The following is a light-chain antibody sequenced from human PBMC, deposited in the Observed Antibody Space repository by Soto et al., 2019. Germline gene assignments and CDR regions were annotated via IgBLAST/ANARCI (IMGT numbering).Light chain of an antibody. J-gene: IGKJ1*01. CDR1: QRIITS. Sequence: IVLTQSPATMSLSPGERATLSCRASQRIITSLAWYQQKPGQTPRLLIHDASNRATDIPARFSGSGSGADFTLTISNLEPKDFAVYYCQQRSNRPWTFGQGTKVEIK. V-gene: IGKV3-11*01. CDR3: QQRSNRPWT. CDR2: DAS.